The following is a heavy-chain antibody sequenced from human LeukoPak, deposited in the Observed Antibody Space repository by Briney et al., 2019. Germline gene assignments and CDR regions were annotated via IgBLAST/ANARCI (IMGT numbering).Heavy chain of an antibody. J-gene: IGHJ3*02. CDR3: ARAIAAAGNFAFDI. V-gene: IGHV3-21*01. Sequence: PGGSLRLSCAASGFTFSSYSMNWVRQAPGKGLEWVSCISSSSSYIHYADSVKGRFTISRDNAKNSLYLQMNSLRAEDTAVYYCARAIAAAGNFAFDIWGQGTMVTVSS. CDR2: ISSSSSYI. CDR1: GFTFSSYS. D-gene: IGHD6-13*01.